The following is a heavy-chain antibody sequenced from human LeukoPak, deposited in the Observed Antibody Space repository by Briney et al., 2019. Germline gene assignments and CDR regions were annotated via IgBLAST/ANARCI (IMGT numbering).Heavy chain of an antibody. D-gene: IGHD6-6*01. CDR2: IYYSGTT. V-gene: IGHV4-39*01. J-gene: IGHJ6*03. Sequence: PSETLSLTCTVSGGSISSSSYYWGWIRQPPGKGLEWAASIYYSGTTYYNPSLESRVTISVDTSNNQFSLKLSSVTAADTAVYYCARRDSSSYYYHYMDVWGKGITVTVSS. CDR1: GGSISSSSYY. CDR3: ARRDSSSYYYHYMDV.